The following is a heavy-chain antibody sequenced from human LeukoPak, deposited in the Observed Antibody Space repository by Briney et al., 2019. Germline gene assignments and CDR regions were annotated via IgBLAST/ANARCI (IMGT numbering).Heavy chain of an antibody. Sequence: GGSLRLSCAASGFTFSSYAMSWVRQAPGEGLEWVSAISGSGGSTYYADSVKGRFTISRDNAKNSLYLQMNSLRAEDTAVYYCAREFNDIVVVVAASYYYYGMDVWGQGTTVTVSS. CDR2: ISGSGGST. D-gene: IGHD2-15*01. CDR1: GFTFSSYA. V-gene: IGHV3-23*01. CDR3: AREFNDIVVVVAASYYYYGMDV. J-gene: IGHJ6*02.